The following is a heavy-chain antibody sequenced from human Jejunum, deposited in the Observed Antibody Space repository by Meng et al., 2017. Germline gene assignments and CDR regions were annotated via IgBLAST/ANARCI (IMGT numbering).Heavy chain of an antibody. J-gene: IGHJ4*02. Sequence: QPGRSGGEVKEPGASLKVSCKASGYTFTDYYLHWVRQAPGQGLEWMGRINTRTGGTIYTQKFYGRVTMTRDTSISTAYMELSRLRSDDTAVYYCARELISYAFDYWGQGSLVTVSS. CDR3: ARELISYAFDY. D-gene: IGHD1-26*01. CDR1: GYTFTDYY. V-gene: IGHV1-2*06. CDR2: INTRTGGT.